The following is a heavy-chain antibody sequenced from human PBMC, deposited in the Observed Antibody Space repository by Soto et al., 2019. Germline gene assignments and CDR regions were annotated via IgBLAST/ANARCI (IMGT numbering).Heavy chain of an antibody. CDR1: GFTFSSYS. D-gene: IGHD6-13*01. CDR2: ISSSSSYI. Sequence: GGSLRLSCAASGFTFSSYSMNWVRQAPGKGLEWVSSISSSSSYIYYADSVKGRFTISRDNAKNSLYLQMNSLRAEDTAVYYCASGSSPHYYYYGMDVWGQGTTVTVS. J-gene: IGHJ6*02. CDR3: ASGSSPHYYYYGMDV. V-gene: IGHV3-21*01.